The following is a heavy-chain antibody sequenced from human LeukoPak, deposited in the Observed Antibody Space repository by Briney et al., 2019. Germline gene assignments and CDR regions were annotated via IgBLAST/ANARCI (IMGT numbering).Heavy chain of an antibody. CDR2: ITGDGGAT. CDR3: AKGSLGFCSGSTCYPFDN. Sequence: PGGSLRLSCAASGFTFTNYAMTWVRQAPGKGLQCVSVITGDGGATAYADSVKGRFTISRDNSKNTLFLEMNCLRAEDTAVYHCAKGSLGFCSGSTCYPFDNWGQGTLVTVSS. J-gene: IGHJ4*02. CDR1: GFTFTNYA. V-gene: IGHV3-23*01. D-gene: IGHD2-15*01.